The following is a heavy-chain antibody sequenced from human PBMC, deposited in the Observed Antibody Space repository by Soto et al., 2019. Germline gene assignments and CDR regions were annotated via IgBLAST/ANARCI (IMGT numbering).Heavy chain of an antibody. CDR2: IYYSGST. CDR1: GGSISSYY. J-gene: IGHJ5*02. D-gene: IGHD3-9*01. V-gene: IGHV4-59*08. Sequence: SETLSLTCTVSGGSISSYYWSWIRQPPGKGLEWIGYIYYSGSTNYNPSLKSRVTISVDTSKNQFSLKLSSVTAADTAVYYCARQEIDYDILTGYYYNWFDPWGQGTLVTVSS. CDR3: ARQEIDYDILTGYYYNWFDP.